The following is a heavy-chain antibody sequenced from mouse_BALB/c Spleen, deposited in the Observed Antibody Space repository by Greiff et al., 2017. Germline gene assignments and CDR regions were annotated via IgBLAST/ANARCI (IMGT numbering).Heavy chain of an antibody. CDR1: GYTFTSYT. CDR3: ARTYDGNYGFAY. Sequence: QVQLKESAAELARPGASVKMSCKASGYTFTSYTMHWVKQRPGQGLEWIGYINPSSGYTEYNQKFKDKTTLTADKSSSTAYMQLSSLTSEDSAVYYCARTYDGNYGFAYWGQGTLVTVSA. V-gene: IGHV1-4*02. D-gene: IGHD2-10*01. CDR2: INPSSGYT. J-gene: IGHJ3*01.